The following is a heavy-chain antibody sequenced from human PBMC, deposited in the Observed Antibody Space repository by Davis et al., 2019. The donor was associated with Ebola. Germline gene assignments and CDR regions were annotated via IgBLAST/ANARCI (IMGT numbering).Heavy chain of an antibody. CDR2: MNPNSGNT. CDR3: ARELGITYYYYGMDV. V-gene: IGHV1-8*02. Sequence: AASVKVSCKASGYTFTGYYMHWVRQATGQGLEWMGWMNPNSGNTGYAQKFQGRVTMTRNTSISTAYMELSSLRSEDTAVYYCARELGITYYYYGMDVWGQGTTVTVSS. CDR1: GYTFTGYY. J-gene: IGHJ6*02. D-gene: IGHD7-27*01.